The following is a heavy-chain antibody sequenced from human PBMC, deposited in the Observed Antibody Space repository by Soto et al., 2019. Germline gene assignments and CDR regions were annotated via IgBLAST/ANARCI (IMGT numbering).Heavy chain of an antibody. CDR2: ISAYNGNT. D-gene: IGHD3-22*01. Sequence: QIQLVQSGAEVKKPGASVKVSCNASGYTFTSYGISWVRQAPGQGLEWMGWISAYNGNTNYAQRLPGGVTMTTATSTNTAYMELRILRSDDTAVYYCARDWAYDDSAYYQFDYWGQGTLVTVSS. CDR1: GYTFTSYG. V-gene: IGHV1-18*01. J-gene: IGHJ4*02. CDR3: ARDWAYDDSAYYQFDY.